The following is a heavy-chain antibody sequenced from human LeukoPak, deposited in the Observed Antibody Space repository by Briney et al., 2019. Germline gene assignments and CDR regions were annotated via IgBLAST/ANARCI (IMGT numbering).Heavy chain of an antibody. CDR3: ARGSVGATVY. CDR2: IKQDGSET. CDR1: GFTFSSYE. Sequence: GGSLRLSCAASGFTFSSYEMTWVRQAPGKGLEWVANIKQDGSETFYVDSVKGRFTISRDNPKNSLYLQMNSLRADDTAVYYCARGSVGATVYWGQGTLVTVSS. J-gene: IGHJ4*02. V-gene: IGHV3-7*01. D-gene: IGHD1-26*01.